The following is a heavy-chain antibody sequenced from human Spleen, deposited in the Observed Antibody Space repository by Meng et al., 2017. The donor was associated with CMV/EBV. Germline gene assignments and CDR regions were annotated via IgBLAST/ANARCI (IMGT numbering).Heavy chain of an antibody. CDR3: ARDRDSSSWPNWFDP. Sequence: ASGYTFTSYYLHWVRRAPGQGLEWMGIINPSGGSTSYAQKFQGRVTMTRDTSTSTVYMELSSLRSEDTAVYYCARDRDSSSWPNWFDPWGQGTLVPSPQ. CDR2: INPSGGST. J-gene: IGHJ5*02. V-gene: IGHV1-46*01. D-gene: IGHD6-13*01. CDR1: GYTFTSYY.